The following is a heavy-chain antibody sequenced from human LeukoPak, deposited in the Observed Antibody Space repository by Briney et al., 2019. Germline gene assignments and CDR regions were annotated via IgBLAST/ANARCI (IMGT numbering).Heavy chain of an antibody. Sequence: GASVNVSCKASGYTFTNYYIHWVRQAPGQGLEWMGIISPSGGSTSYAQKFQGRVTMNGDTSTRTVYMELSSLRSEDTAVYHCARGTVRPDTVVVPAPHYYFMDVWGKGTTVTVSS. V-gene: IGHV1-46*01. CDR2: ISPSGGST. D-gene: IGHD2-2*01. CDR3: ARGTVRPDTVVVPAPHYYFMDV. CDR1: GYTFTNYY. J-gene: IGHJ6*03.